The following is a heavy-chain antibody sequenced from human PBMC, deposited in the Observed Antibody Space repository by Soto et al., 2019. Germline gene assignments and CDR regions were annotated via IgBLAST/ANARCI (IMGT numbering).Heavy chain of an antibody. V-gene: IGHV3-30-3*01. CDR3: ATWTLPLSWSWLQSAAGKFDY. J-gene: IGHJ4*02. D-gene: IGHD3-10*01. CDR2: ISSDGNNK. Sequence: QVHLVESGGGVVQPGRSLRVSCTASEFSFNNYAVHWVRQAPGEGLEWVALISSDGNNKYYPDSVKGRFTISRDHSNNTVYLQMHSLRLDDTAVYYCATWTLPLSWSWLQSAAGKFDYWGQGTLVIVSS. CDR1: EFSFNNYA.